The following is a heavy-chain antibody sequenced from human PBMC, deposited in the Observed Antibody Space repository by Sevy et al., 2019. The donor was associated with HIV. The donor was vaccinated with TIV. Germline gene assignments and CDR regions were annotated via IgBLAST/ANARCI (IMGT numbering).Heavy chain of an antibody. CDR2: ISGSGGST. D-gene: IGHD6-13*01. CDR1: GFTFSSYA. V-gene: IGHV3-23*01. J-gene: IGHJ6*03. Sequence: GESLKISCAASGFTFSSYAMSWVRQAPGKGLEWVSAISGSGGSTYYADSVKGRFTISRDNSKNTLYLQMNSLRAEDKAVYYCAKDGSSSWYNYCYYMDVWGKGTTVTVSS. CDR3: AKDGSSSWYNYCYYMDV.